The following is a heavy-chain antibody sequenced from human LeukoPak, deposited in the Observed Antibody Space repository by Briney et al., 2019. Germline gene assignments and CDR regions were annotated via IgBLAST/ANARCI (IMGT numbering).Heavy chain of an antibody. CDR1: GFTFSVAA. CDR3: AKDIQLST. J-gene: IGHJ3*01. CDR2: IGASGEST. D-gene: IGHD5-24*01. V-gene: IGHV3-23*01. Sequence: GGSPRLSCAASGFTFSVAAMTWVRQAPGKGLEWVSLIGASGESTYYADSVKGRFTISRDNSKNTLSLQMNSLRVEDTAMYFCAKDIQLSTWGLGTMVTVSS.